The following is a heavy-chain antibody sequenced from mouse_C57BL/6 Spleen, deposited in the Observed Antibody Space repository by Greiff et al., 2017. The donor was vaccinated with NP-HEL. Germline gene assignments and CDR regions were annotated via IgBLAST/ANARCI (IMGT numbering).Heavy chain of an antibody. Sequence: QVQLKESGAELVKPGASVKLSCKASGYTFTSYWMHWVKQRPGRGLEWIGRIDPNSGGTKYNEKFKSKATLTVDKHSSTAYMQISSLTSEDSAVYYCAREGPLGAMDYWGQGTSVTVSS. V-gene: IGHV1-72*01. CDR1: GYTFTSYW. D-gene: IGHD3-3*01. CDR2: IDPNSGGT. J-gene: IGHJ4*01. CDR3: AREGPLGAMDY.